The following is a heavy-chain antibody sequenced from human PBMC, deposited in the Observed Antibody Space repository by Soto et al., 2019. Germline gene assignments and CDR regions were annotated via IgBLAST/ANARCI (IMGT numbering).Heavy chain of an antibody. V-gene: IGHV4-61*01. CDR3: ARTGGMDV. CDR2: INHSGNT. Sequence: LSETLSLTCIVSGGSVSSGSYYWSWLRQPPGKGPEWIGEINHSGNTKYNPSLESRVTISVDTSKNQFSLKLNSVSAADRAVYYCARTGGMDVWSQGATVTVS. CDR1: GGSVSSGSYY. J-gene: IGHJ6*02.